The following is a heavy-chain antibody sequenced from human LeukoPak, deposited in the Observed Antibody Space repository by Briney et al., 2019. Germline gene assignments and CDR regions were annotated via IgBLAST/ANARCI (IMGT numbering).Heavy chain of an antibody. CDR3: ARVPPSIVGAIDY. D-gene: IGHD1-26*01. CDR2: INPNSGGT. V-gene: IGHV1-2*02. Sequence: ASVKVSCKASGYTFTGYYMHWVRQAPGQGLEWMGWINPNSGGTNYAQKFQGRVTVTRDTSISTAYMELSRLRSDDTAVYYCARVPPSIVGAIDYWGQGTLVTVSS. CDR1: GYTFTGYY. J-gene: IGHJ4*02.